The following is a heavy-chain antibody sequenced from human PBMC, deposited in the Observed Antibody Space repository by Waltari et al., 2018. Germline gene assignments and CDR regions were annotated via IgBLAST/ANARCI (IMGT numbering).Heavy chain of an antibody. J-gene: IGHJ2*01. CDR2: MNPNSGNT. Sequence: QVQLVQSGAEVKKPGASVKVSCKASGYTFTSYDLNWVRQATGQGLEWMGWMNPNSGNTGYAQKFQGRVTRTRNTSISTAYMELSSLRSEDTAVYYCARTLDNYYDSSGYYWYFDLWGRDTLVTVSS. CDR1: GYTFTSYD. D-gene: IGHD3-22*01. V-gene: IGHV1-8*01. CDR3: ARTLDNYYDSSGYYWYFDL.